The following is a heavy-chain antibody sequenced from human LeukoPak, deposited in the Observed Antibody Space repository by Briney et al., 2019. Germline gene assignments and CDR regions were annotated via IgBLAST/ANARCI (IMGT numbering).Heavy chain of an antibody. CDR3: TTDYFGSGNF. D-gene: IGHD3-10*01. Sequence: GGSLRLSCAVSGSTFSSAGLSWVRQAPGKGLEWVGRVKSKTDGATTDYAAPVKGRFTISRDDSKNTLYLQMNSLKTEDTAMYYCTTDYFGSGNFWGQGTLVTASS. J-gene: IGHJ4*02. CDR1: GSTFSSAG. V-gene: IGHV3-15*05. CDR2: VKSKTDGATT.